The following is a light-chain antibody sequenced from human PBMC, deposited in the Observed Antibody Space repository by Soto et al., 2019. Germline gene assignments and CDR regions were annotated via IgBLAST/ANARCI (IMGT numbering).Light chain of an antibody. CDR2: GAA. V-gene: IGKV3-15*01. Sequence: EIVMTQSPATLSVSPGERATLSCRASQSVFSSLAWYQQKPGQAPRLLIYGAATRATGIPARFSGSGSGTDFSLTISRLEPEDFAVYYCQQYSDLPMTFGQGTRLEIK. CDR3: QQYSDLPMT. CDR1: QSVFSS. J-gene: IGKJ5*01.